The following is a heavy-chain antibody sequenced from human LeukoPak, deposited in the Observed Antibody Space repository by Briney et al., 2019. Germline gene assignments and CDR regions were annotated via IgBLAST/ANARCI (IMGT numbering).Heavy chain of an antibody. CDR1: GFTFSSYS. CDR3: ARDIVATIDY. Sequence: GGSLRLSCAASGFTFSSYSVNWVRQAPGKGLEWVSSISSSSSYIYYADSVKGRFTISRDNAKNTLYLQMNSLRAEDTAVYYCARDIVATIDYWGQGTLVTVSS. J-gene: IGHJ4*02. V-gene: IGHV3-21*01. CDR2: ISSSSSYI. D-gene: IGHD5-12*01.